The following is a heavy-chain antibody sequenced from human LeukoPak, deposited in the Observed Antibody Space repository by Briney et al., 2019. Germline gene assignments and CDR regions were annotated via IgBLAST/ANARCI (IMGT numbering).Heavy chain of an antibody. CDR2: IKQDGSEK. J-gene: IGHJ4*02. Sequence: GGSLRLSCAAPGFTFSRYWMSWVRQAPGKGLEWVANIKQDGSEKYYVDSVKGRFTISRDNAKNSLYLQMNSLRAEDTAVYYCAREDSSSWPIDYWGQGTLVTVSS. CDR3: AREDSSSWPIDY. V-gene: IGHV3-7*03. CDR1: GFTFSRYW. D-gene: IGHD6-13*01.